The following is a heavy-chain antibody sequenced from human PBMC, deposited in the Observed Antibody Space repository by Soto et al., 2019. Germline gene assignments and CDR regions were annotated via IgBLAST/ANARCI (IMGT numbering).Heavy chain of an antibody. CDR1: GFTFSSYD. V-gene: IGHV3-21*01. J-gene: IGHJ5*02. Sequence: EVQLVESGGGLVQPGGSLRLSCAASGFTFSSYDMNWVRQAPGKGLEYVSSITTSGSYIYNGDSVRGRITISRDNTKNSLFLQTDTRRAEDTAVYYCVSSGTATMLRHNLVDPWGQGTLVTVSS. CDR2: ITTSGSYI. CDR3: VSSGTATMLRHNLVDP. D-gene: IGHD1-1*01.